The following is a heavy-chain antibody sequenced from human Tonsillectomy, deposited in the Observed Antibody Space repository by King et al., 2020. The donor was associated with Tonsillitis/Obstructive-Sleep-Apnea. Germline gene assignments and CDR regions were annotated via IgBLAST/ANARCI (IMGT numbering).Heavy chain of an antibody. V-gene: IGHV3-21*01. Sequence: VQLVESGGGLVKPGGSLRLSCAASGFTFSTYSMSWVRQAPGKGLEWVSSISTSSSYIYYGDSVKGRFTISRDNAKNSLYLQMNSLSAEDTAVYYCARDSDDAFDIWGQGTMVTVSS. J-gene: IGHJ3*02. CDR2: ISTSSSYI. CDR3: ARDSDDAFDI. CDR1: GFTFSTYS.